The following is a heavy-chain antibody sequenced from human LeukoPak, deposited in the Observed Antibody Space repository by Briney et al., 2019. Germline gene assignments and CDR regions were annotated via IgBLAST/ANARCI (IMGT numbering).Heavy chain of an antibody. Sequence: GSLRLSCAASGFTFSSYWMHWVRQAPGKGLXXXXXXNSDGSSTSYADSVKGRFTISRDNAKNTLYLQMNSLRAEDTAVYYCARVLYSSGWYYFDYWGQGTLVTVSS. CDR1: GFTFSSYW. CDR2: XNSDGSST. CDR3: ARVLYSSGWYYFDY. D-gene: IGHD6-19*01. V-gene: IGHV3-74*01. J-gene: IGHJ4*02.